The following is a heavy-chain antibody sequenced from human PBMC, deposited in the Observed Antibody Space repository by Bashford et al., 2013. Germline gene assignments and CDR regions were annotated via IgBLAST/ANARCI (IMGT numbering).Heavy chain of an antibody. V-gene: IGHV3-21*01. Sequence: GGSRSSTXLVQPLDSTQEIQYELGPPRASRKGAWSGFSSITSSGDDTYYEDSVKGRFTISRDNAKNSLYLQMNSLTVEDTAIYYCFITIFAGGFDPWGQGTLVTVSS. CDR2: ITSSGDDT. J-gene: IGHJ5*02. CDR3: FITIFAGGFDP. D-gene: IGHD3-3*01. CDR1: DSTQEIQ.